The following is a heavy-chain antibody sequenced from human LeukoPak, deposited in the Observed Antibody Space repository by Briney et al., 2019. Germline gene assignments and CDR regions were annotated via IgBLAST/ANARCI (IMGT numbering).Heavy chain of an antibody. J-gene: IGHJ5*02. CDR1: VGSISSYY. Sequence: PSETLSLTCTVSVGSISSYYWSWIRQPPGKGLEWIGYIYYSGSTNYNPSLKSRVTISVDTSKNQFSLKLSSVTAADAAVYYCARGVAVAAEIRSFDPWGQGTLVTVSS. V-gene: IGHV4-59*01. D-gene: IGHD6-19*01. CDR2: IYYSGST. CDR3: ARGVAVAAEIRSFDP.